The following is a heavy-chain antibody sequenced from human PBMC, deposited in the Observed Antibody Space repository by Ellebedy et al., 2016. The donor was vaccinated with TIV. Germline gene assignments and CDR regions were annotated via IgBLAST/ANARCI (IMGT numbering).Heavy chain of an antibody. CDR1: GGSIRSYY. CDR3: ARFFESGSTGDY. Sequence: MPSETLSLTCTVSGGSIRSYYWSWIRQPPGKGLEWIGSFYNSVNTIYNPSLKSRVSMSVDTSKNQVSLKLRSVTAEDTAVYYCARFFESGSTGDYWGQGTLVTVSS. V-gene: IGHV4-59*08. D-gene: IGHD3-10*01. J-gene: IGHJ4*02. CDR2: FYNSVNT.